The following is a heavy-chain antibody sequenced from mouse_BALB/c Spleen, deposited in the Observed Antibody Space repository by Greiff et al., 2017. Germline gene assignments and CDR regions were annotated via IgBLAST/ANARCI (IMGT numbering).Heavy chain of an antibody. Sequence: QVQLQESGPGLVAPSQSLSITCTVSGFSLTSYGVHWVRQPPGKGLEWLGVIWAGGSTNYNSALMSRLSISKDNSKSQVFLKMNSLQTDDTAMYYCASYDGYPAWFAYWGQGTLVTVSA. CDR3: ASYDGYPAWFAY. CDR2: IWAGGST. V-gene: IGHV2-9*02. D-gene: IGHD2-3*01. CDR1: GFSLTSYG. J-gene: IGHJ3*01.